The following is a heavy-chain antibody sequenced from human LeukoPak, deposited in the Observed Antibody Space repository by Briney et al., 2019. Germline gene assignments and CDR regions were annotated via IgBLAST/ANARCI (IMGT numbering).Heavy chain of an antibody. CDR3: ARGRYGSALDY. CDR2: INHSGST. CDR1: GGSFSGYY. J-gene: IGHJ4*02. V-gene: IGHV4-34*01. D-gene: IGHD3-10*01. Sequence: SEILSLTCAVYGGSFSGYYWSWIRQPPGKGLEWIGEINHSGSTNYNPSLKSRVTISVDTSKNQFSLRLSSVTAADTAVYYCARGRYGSALDYWGQGTLVTVSS.